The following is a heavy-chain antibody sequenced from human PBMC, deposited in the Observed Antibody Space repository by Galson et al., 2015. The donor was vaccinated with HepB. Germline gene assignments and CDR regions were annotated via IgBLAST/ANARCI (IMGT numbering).Heavy chain of an antibody. CDR3: ALYSGGRFP. CDR2: INPSGGST. J-gene: IGHJ5*02. Sequence: SVKVSCKASGYTFTSYYIHWVRQAPGQGLEWMGIINPSGGSTTYAQKFQGRVTMTRDTSTSTFYMELSSLRSEDTAVYYCALYSGGRFPWGQGTLVTVSS. CDR1: GYTFTSYY. D-gene: IGHD6-19*01. V-gene: IGHV1-46*03.